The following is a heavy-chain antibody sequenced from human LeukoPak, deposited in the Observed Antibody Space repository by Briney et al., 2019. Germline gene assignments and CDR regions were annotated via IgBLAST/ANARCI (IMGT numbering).Heavy chain of an antibody. CDR1: GFIFSSYE. J-gene: IGHJ4*02. Sequence: GRSLRLSCVASGFIFSSYEMNWVRQAPGKGLEWVSYISSSGSSIYYVDSVKGRFTISRDNAKNSLFLQMNSLRAEDTAVYYCATGGTYWGQGALVTVSS. CDR3: ATGGTY. CDR2: ISSSGSSI. D-gene: IGHD3-16*01. V-gene: IGHV3-48*03.